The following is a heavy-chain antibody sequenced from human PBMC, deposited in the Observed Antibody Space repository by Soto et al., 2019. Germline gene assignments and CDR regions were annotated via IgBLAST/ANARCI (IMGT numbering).Heavy chain of an antibody. D-gene: IGHD2-2*01. CDR3: ARGPSSLTRFDY. V-gene: IGHV3-30-3*01. J-gene: IGHJ4*02. CDR2: ISYDGSNK. Sequence: GGSLRLSCAASGFTFSSYALHWVRQAPGKGLEWVVAISYDGSNKYYADSVKGRFTISRDNSKNTLYLQMNSLRAEDTAVYYCARGPSSLTRFDYWGQGTLVTVSS. CDR1: GFTFSSYA.